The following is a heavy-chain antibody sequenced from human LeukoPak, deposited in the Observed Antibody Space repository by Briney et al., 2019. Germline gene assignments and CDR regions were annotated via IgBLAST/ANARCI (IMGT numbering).Heavy chain of an antibody. CDR3: ARGLSGYASSLGY. CDR2: INSDGSST. CDR1: GFTFSSYA. V-gene: IGHV3-74*01. J-gene: IGHJ4*02. Sequence: GGSLRLSCAASGFTFSSYAMHWVRQAPGKGLVWVSRINSDGSSTSYADSVRGRFSISRDNAKNTLYLQMNSLRAEDTAVYYCARGLSGYASSLGYWGQGTLVTVSA. D-gene: IGHD6-6*01.